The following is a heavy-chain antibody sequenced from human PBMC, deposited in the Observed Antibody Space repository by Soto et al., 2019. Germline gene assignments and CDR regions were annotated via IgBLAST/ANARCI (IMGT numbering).Heavy chain of an antibody. D-gene: IGHD1-26*01. V-gene: IGHV4-59*01. CDR3: ARVVVGATRYFDY. CDR2: IYYSGST. J-gene: IGHJ4*02. Sequence: PSETLSLTCTVSGGSISSYYWSWIRQPPGKGLEWIGYIYYSGSTNYNPSLKSRVTISVDTSKNQYSLKLSSVTAADTAVYYCARVVVGATRYFDYWGQGTLVT. CDR1: GGSISSYY.